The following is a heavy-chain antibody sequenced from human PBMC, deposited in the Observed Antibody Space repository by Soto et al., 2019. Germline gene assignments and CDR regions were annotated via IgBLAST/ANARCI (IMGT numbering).Heavy chain of an antibody. CDR3: VRDLYRSATMPCLDH. Sequence: PVGSLRLSCEASGFTFINYAMSWVRQSPGKGLEWVSSISDTGGDSYYADSMDGRFTVSRDNSKNTLYLQINSLRAEDTAIYYCVRDLYRSATMPCLDHWGQGALVT. CDR2: ISDTGGDS. D-gene: IGHD1-1*01. CDR1: GFTFINYA. J-gene: IGHJ4*02. V-gene: IGHV3-23*01.